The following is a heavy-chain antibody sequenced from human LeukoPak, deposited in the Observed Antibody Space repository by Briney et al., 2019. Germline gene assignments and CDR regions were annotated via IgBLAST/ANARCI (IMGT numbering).Heavy chain of an antibody. V-gene: IGHV3-15*01. CDR3: TSQLNGV. D-gene: IGHD5-24*01. Sequence: GGSLRLSCAASGFTFSNAWMSWVRQAPGKGLEWVGRIKSKTDGGTTDYAAPVKGRFTISRDDSKTTQYLKMNSPKTEDTAVYYWTSQLNGVWGKGTTVTVSS. J-gene: IGHJ6*04. CDR1: GFTFSNAW. CDR2: IKSKTDGGTT.